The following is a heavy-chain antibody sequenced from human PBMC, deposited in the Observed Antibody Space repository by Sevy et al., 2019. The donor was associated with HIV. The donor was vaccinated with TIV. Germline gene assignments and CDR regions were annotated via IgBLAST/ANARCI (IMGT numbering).Heavy chain of an antibody. Sequence: SETLSLTCTVSGGSISSGGYYWSWIRQHPGKGLEWIGYIYYSGSTYYNPSLKSRVTISVDTSKNQFSLKLSSVTAADTAVYYCARGYCSGGSCYNDAGLDYWGQGTLVTVSS. V-gene: IGHV4-31*03. D-gene: IGHD2-15*01. CDR1: GGSISSGGYY. J-gene: IGHJ4*02. CDR2: IYYSGST. CDR3: ARGYCSGGSCYNDAGLDY.